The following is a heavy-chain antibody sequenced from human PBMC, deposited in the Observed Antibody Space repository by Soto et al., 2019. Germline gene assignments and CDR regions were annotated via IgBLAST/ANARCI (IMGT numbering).Heavy chain of an antibody. J-gene: IGHJ4*02. D-gene: IGHD2-21*02. CDR2: VSWNSGAK. V-gene: IGHV3-9*01. Sequence: PGGSLRLSCVASGFSFDDFVMNWVRRRPGKGLEWVSSVSWNSGAKLYADSVKGRFAISRDSAKKSVYLQMNSLRPDDTAFYYCAKGVATAVPALDYWGQGTLVTVSS. CDR3: AKGVATAVPALDY. CDR1: GFSFDDFV.